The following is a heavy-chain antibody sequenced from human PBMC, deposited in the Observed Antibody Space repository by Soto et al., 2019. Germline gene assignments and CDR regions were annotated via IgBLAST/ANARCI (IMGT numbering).Heavy chain of an antibody. CDR2: ISYDGSNK. CDR3: AKGPYMRGGSSNGNNNWSHP. D-gene: IGHD2-8*01. J-gene: IGHJ5*02. Sequence: QVQLVESGGGVVQPGRSLRLSCAASGFTFSSYGMHWVRQAPGKGLEWVAVISYDGSNKYYADSVKGRFTISRDNSKKTRYRQMNGVRAENTAFYYGAKGPYMRGGSSNGNNNWSHPWAREPWSPSPQ. CDR1: GFTFSSYG. V-gene: IGHV3-30*18.